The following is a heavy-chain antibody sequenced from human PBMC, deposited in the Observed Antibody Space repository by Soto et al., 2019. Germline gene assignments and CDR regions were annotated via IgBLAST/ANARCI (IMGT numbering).Heavy chain of an antibody. V-gene: IGHV3-23*01. CDR1: GFTFSSYA. CDR3: AKRRGAGGHFDY. D-gene: IGHD2-15*01. Sequence: GGSLRLSCAASGFTFSSYAMGWVRQGPGKGLKWVAVVSIGGSTHYADSVRGRFTISRDNSKNTLSLQMNSLTAEDTAVYFCAKRRGAGGHFDYWGQGALV. J-gene: IGHJ4*02. CDR2: VSIGGST.